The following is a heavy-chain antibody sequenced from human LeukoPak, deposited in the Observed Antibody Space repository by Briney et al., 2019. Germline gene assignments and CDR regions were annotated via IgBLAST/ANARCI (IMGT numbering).Heavy chain of an antibody. D-gene: IGHD1-7*01. Sequence: GGSLRLSCAASGFTFSDYYMSWIRQAPGKGLEWVSYISSSGSTIYYADSVKGRFTISRDNAKNSLYLQMNSLRAEDTAVCYCARDNNDWNYSGYYYYMDVWGKGTTVTVSS. CDR1: GFTFSDYY. CDR3: ARDNNDWNYSGYYYYMDV. J-gene: IGHJ6*03. V-gene: IGHV3-11*04. CDR2: ISSSGSTI.